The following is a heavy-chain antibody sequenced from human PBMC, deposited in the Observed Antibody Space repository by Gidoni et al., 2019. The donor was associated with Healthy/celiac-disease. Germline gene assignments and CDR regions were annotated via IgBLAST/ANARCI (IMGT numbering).Heavy chain of an antibody. CDR3: ARDPGTRLYDFWSGDYYYGMDV. D-gene: IGHD3-3*01. J-gene: IGHJ6*02. CDR1: GYTFTSYG. CDR2: ISAYNGNT. V-gene: IGHV1-18*04. Sequence: QVQLVQSGAEVKKPGASVKVSCKASGYTFTSYGISWVRQAPGQGLEWMGWISAYNGNTNYAQKLQGRVTMTTDTSTSTAYMELRSLRSDDTAVYYCARDPGTRLYDFWSGDYYYGMDVWGQGTTVTVSS.